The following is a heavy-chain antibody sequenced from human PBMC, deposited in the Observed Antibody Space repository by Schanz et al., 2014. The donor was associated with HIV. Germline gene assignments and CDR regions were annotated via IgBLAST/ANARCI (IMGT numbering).Heavy chain of an antibody. D-gene: IGHD4-17*01. J-gene: IGHJ6*02. CDR3: AKSRGDSWPYGMDV. CDR2: VNWDGGIT. V-gene: IGHV3-20*04. Sequence: EVQLMESGGGSVQPGGSLRLSCAVSGSWFSDHWMSWLRQVPGEGLEWVSGVNWDGGITGYADSVKGRFTISRDNSENTLYLQMNSLRAEDTAVYYCAKSRGDSWPYGMDVWGQGTTVTVSS. CDR1: GSWFSDHW.